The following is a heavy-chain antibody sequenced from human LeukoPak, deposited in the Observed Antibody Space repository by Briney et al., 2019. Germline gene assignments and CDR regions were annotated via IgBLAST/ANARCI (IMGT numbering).Heavy chain of an antibody. D-gene: IGHD7-27*01. Sequence: SETLSLTCTVYGGSLNSYYWSWIRQPPGKGLEWIGFSTHSGGTDFDSSLGGRVTISVDTSKNQFSLRLTSMTAADTAVYFCARGRISNWGFEGTLFDAWGQGVLVTVSS. J-gene: IGHJ4*02. CDR1: GGSLNSYY. CDR2: STHSGGT. CDR3: ARGRISNWGFEGTLFDA. V-gene: IGHV4-59*01.